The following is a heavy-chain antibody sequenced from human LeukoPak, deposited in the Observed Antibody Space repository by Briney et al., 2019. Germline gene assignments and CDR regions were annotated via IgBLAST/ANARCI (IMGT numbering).Heavy chain of an antibody. CDR1: GFTFDDYD. V-gene: IGHV3-20*04. Sequence: GGSLRLSCAASGFTFDDYDMSWVRQAPGRGLEWVSIIYSGGSTLYADSVKGRFTISRDNAKNSLYLQMNSLRAEDTAVYYCARVGFWSGYYDYWGQGTLVTVSS. CDR3: ARVGFWSGYYDY. CDR2: IYSGGST. J-gene: IGHJ4*02. D-gene: IGHD3-3*01.